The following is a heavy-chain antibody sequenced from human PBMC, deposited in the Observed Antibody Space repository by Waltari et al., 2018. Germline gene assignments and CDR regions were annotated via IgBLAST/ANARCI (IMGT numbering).Heavy chain of an antibody. CDR1: GGTSSSYA. Sequence: QVQQVQSGVEVKKPGSSVPVSCMASGGTSSSYAISWVRQARGHGLEWMGGIIPILGIGNYAQKFQGRVTITADESKNTDYMELSNLRSESTAEYYCERVQGTLGMAFYAFDIWGQGTMVTVSS. D-gene: IGHD1-1*01. CDR2: IIPILGIG. V-gene: IGHV1-69*04. J-gene: IGHJ3*02. CDR3: ERVQGTLGMAFYAFDI.